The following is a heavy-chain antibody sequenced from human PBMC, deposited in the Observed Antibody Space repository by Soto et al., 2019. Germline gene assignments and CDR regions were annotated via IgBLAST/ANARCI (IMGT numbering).Heavy chain of an antibody. CDR1: GYNFNRYW. Sequence: GESLKISCKGSGYNFNRYWIGWVRQMPGKGLEWMGVIYPGDSDTRYSPSLQGQVTISADKSISTAYLQWSSLKASDTAMYYCARSLSSSPDYYMDVWGKGTTVTVSS. CDR3: ARSLSSSPDYYMDV. V-gene: IGHV5-51*01. J-gene: IGHJ6*03. D-gene: IGHD6-6*01. CDR2: IYPGDSDT.